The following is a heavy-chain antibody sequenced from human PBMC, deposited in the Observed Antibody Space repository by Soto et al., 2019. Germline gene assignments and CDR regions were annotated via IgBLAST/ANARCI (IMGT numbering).Heavy chain of an antibody. CDR3: ARVKLELGPMSYYYGMDV. J-gene: IGHJ6*02. V-gene: IGHV3-33*01. Sequence: LSLSCAASGFTFSSYGMHWVRQAPGKGLEWVAVIWYDGSNKYYADSVKGRFTISRDNSKNTLYLQMNSLRAEDTAVYYCARVKLELGPMSYYYGMDVWGQGTTVTVS. CDR1: GFTFSSYG. CDR2: IWYDGSNK. D-gene: IGHD1-26*01.